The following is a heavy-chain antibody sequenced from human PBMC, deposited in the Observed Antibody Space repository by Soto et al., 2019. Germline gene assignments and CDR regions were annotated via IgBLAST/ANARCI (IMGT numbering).Heavy chain of an antibody. CDR2: IHPGDSDT. J-gene: IGHJ4*02. V-gene: IGHV5-51*03. Sequence: EVQLVKSGAEVKKPGESLKISCKGFTSYWIGWVRQMPGKGLDWMGIIHPGDSDTRYSPSFQGQVTISVDKSISTAYLQWSSLKASDTAMYYCAVRSRNGYTFDSWCQGTLVTVSS. CDR3: AVRSRNGYTFDS. D-gene: IGHD5-12*01. CDR1: FTSYW.